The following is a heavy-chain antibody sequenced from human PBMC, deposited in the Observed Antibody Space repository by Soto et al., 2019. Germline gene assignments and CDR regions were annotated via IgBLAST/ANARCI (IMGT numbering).Heavy chain of an antibody. CDR1: GFSLSTSGVG. V-gene: IGHV2-5*02. Sequence: QITLKESGPTLVKPTQTLTLTYTFSGFSLSTSGVGVAWIRQPPGKALEWLALIYWDDDKRYRPSLESRLTITKDSSNNQVVLTMTNMDSVDTATYYCAYLPCSGGSCYWFSFSGMDVWGQGTTVTVSS. CDR2: IYWDDDK. CDR3: AYLPCSGGSCYWFSFSGMDV. D-gene: IGHD2-15*01. J-gene: IGHJ6*02.